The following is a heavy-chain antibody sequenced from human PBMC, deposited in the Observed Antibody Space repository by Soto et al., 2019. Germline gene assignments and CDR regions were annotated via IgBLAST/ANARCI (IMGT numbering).Heavy chain of an antibody. Sequence: GESLKISCKGSGYSFTSYWISWVRQMPGKGLEWMGRIDPSDSYTNYSPSFQGHVTISADKSISTAYLQWSSLKASDTAMYYCASSPRGYCSSTSCRELGNYYGMDVWGQGTTDTV. CDR3: ASSPRGYCSSTSCRELGNYYGMDV. V-gene: IGHV5-10-1*01. CDR1: GYSFTSYW. D-gene: IGHD2-2*01. J-gene: IGHJ6*02. CDR2: IDPSDSYT.